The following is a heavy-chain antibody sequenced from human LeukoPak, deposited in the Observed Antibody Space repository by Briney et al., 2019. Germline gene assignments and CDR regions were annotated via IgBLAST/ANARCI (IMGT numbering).Heavy chain of an antibody. V-gene: IGHV3-30*18. Sequence: GGSLRLSCAASGFTFSSYGMHWVRQAPGKGLEWVAVTSYDGSNKYYADSVKGRFTISRDNSKNTLYLQMNSLRAEDTAVYYCAKDPSRDGYKFDYWGQGTLVTVSS. CDR2: TSYDGSNK. D-gene: IGHD5-24*01. CDR3: AKDPSRDGYKFDY. J-gene: IGHJ4*02. CDR1: GFTFSSYG.